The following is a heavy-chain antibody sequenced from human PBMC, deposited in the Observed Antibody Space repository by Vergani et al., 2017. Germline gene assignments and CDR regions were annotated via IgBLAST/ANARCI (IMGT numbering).Heavy chain of an antibody. CDR3: ARDDPLXMADQGFGYYGMDV. CDR1: GGTFSSYA. Sequence: QVQLVQSGAEVKKPGSSVKVSCKASGGTFSSYAISWVRQAPGQGLEWMGRIIPILGIANYAQKFQGRVTITADKSTSTAYMELSSLRSEDTAVYYCARDDPLXMADQGFGYYGMDVWGQGP. CDR2: IIPILGIA. D-gene: IGHD5-24*01. V-gene: IGHV1-69*04. J-gene: IGHJ6*02.